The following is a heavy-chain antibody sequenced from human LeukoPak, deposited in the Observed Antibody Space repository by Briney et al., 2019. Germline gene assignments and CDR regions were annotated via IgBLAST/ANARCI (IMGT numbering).Heavy chain of an antibody. J-gene: IGHJ6*02. V-gene: IGHV3-7*04. Sequence: GGSLRLSCAASGXTFSNYWMSWVRQAPGKGLEWVANINQDGSAKYYVDSVKGRFTISRDNAKNSLYLQMNSLRAEDTAVYYCARGMDVWGQGTSVTVSS. CDR1: GXTFSNYW. CDR3: ARGMDV. CDR2: INQDGSAK.